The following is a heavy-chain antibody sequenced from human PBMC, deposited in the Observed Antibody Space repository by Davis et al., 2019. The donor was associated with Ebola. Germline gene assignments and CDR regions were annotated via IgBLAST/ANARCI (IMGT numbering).Heavy chain of an antibody. V-gene: IGHV3-30*18. CDR1: GFTFSSYG. Sequence: PGGSLRLSCAASGFTFSSYGMHWVRQAPGKGLEWVAVISYDGSNKYYADSVKGRFTISRDNSKNTLYLQMNSLRAEDTAVYYCAKDLALWGGGSWTQLDYWGQGTLVTVSS. CDR3: AKDLALWGGGSWTQLDY. J-gene: IGHJ4*02. CDR2: ISYDGSNK. D-gene: IGHD2-15*01.